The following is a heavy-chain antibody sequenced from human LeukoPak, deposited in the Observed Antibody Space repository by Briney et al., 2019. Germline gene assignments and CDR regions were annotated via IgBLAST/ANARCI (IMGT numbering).Heavy chain of an antibody. V-gene: IGHV3-74*01. CDR3: AKSMGATYYDLVAVDI. CDR2: INSDGSST. Sequence: QAGGSLRLSCAASGFTFSSYWMHWVRQAPGKGLVWVSRINSDGSSTSYADSVKGRFTISRDNAENSLLLQMNSLRPEDTALYYCAKSMGATYYDLVAVDIWGQGTMVTVSS. CDR1: GFTFSSYW. J-gene: IGHJ3*02. D-gene: IGHD1-26*01.